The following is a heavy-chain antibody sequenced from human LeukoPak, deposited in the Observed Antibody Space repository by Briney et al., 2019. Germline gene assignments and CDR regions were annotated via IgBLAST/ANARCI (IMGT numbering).Heavy chain of an antibody. CDR2: IRGKPSNYAT. Sequence: PGGSLRLSCVTSGFNFSGSAMHWVRQASGKGLEWVGGIRGKPSNYATTYTASMKDRFTISRDDSKNTAYLQMNGLKTEDTAVYYCRGALGYWGQGTLATVSS. CDR3: RGALGY. CDR1: GFNFSGSA. V-gene: IGHV3-73*01. D-gene: IGHD3-16*01. J-gene: IGHJ4*02.